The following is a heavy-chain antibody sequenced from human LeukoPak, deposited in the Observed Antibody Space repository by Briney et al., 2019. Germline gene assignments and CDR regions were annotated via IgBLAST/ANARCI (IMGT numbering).Heavy chain of an antibody. CDR3: ARVKGYGARGAEYFQH. CDR2: ITSRGTFI. D-gene: IGHD1-26*01. Sequence: PGGSLRLSCAASGFTFSDYYMTWIRQTPGKGLEWISYITSRGTFIYYADSVRGRFTISRDDSKNTLYLQMNSLRAEDTAVYYCARVKGYGARGAEYFQHWGQGTLVTVSS. V-gene: IGHV3-11*01. CDR1: GFTFSDYY. J-gene: IGHJ1*01.